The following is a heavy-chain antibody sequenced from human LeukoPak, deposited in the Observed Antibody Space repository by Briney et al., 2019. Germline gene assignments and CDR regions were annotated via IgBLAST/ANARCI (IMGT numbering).Heavy chain of an antibody. Sequence: GGSLRLSCTASGFSFSGHWMHWARQLPGKGLVWVSRISPTGSTTSYADSVKGRFTVSRDNAKNTLYLQVNNLRAEDTAVYYCARRPNSNWSGLDFWGQGTLLTVSS. CDR1: GFSFSGHW. J-gene: IGHJ4*02. CDR2: ISPTGSTT. CDR3: ARRPNSNWSGLDF. D-gene: IGHD6-6*01. V-gene: IGHV3-74*01.